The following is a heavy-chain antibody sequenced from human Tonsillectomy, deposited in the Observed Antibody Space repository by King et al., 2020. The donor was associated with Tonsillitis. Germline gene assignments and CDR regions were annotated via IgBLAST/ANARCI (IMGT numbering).Heavy chain of an antibody. V-gene: IGHV3-30*18. Sequence: VQLVESGGGVVQPGRSLRLSCAASGFTFSSYGMHWVRQAPGKGLEWVALISNDGSNKYYADSVKGRFTISRDNSKNTLYLQMNSLRAEDTAVYFCGKDKDNVLLWCGMDVWGQGTTVTVSS. CDR1: GFTFSSYG. CDR2: ISNDGSNK. CDR3: GKDKDNVLLWCGMDV. J-gene: IGHJ6*02. D-gene: IGHD3-10*01.